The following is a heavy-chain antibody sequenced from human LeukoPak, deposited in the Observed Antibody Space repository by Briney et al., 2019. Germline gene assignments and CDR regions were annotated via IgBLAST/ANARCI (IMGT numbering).Heavy chain of an antibody. CDR1: GGTFSSYT. J-gene: IGHJ4*02. CDR3: ARDADSSDYLYYFDY. Sequence: SVKVSCKASGGTFSSYTISWVRQAPGQGLEWMGRIIPILGIANYAQKFQGRVTITADKSTSTAYMELSSLRSEDTAVYYCARDADSSDYLYYFDYWGQGTLVTVSS. V-gene: IGHV1-69*04. CDR2: IIPILGIA. D-gene: IGHD3-22*01.